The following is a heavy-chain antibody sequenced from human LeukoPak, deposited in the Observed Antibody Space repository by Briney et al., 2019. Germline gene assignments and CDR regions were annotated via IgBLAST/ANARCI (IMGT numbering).Heavy chain of an antibody. V-gene: IGHV3-30*03. D-gene: IGHD3-3*01. CDR3: ARGVPYDSWSGPHYSDY. J-gene: IGHJ4*02. CDR1: GFTFSSYG. Sequence: GGSLRLSCAASGFTFSSYGMHWVRQAPGKGLEWVAVISYDGSNKYYADSVKGRFTISGDSAKNSLYLQMNSLRAEDTAVYYCARGVPYDSWSGPHYSDYWGQGTLVTVSS. CDR2: ISYDGSNK.